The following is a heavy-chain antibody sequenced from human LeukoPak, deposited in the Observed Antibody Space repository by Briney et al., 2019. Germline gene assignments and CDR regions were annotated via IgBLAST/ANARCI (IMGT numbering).Heavy chain of an antibody. CDR1: GGTFSSYA. CDR3: ARGGGSHLFDY. CDR2: IIPIFGTA. Sequence: ASAKVSCKASGGTFSSYAISWVRQAPGQGLEWMGGIIPIFGTANYAQKFQGRVTITADESTSTAYMELSSLRSEDTAVYYCARGGGSHLFDYWGQGTLVTVSS. V-gene: IGHV1-69*01. D-gene: IGHD3-16*01. J-gene: IGHJ4*02.